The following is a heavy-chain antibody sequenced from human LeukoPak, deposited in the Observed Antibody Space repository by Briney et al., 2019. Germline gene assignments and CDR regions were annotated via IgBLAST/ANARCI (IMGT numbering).Heavy chain of an antibody. CDR3: AKDVRSSWYDNFDY. Sequence: GGSLRLSCAASGFSFNVYAMSWVRQSPGKGLEWVSLISTSGGTTHYADSVKGRFTISRDNSKNTLYLQMNSLRAEDTAVYYCAKDVRSSWYDNFDYWGQGTLVTVSS. CDR2: ISTSGGTT. J-gene: IGHJ4*02. D-gene: IGHD6-13*01. V-gene: IGHV3-23*01. CDR1: GFSFNVYA.